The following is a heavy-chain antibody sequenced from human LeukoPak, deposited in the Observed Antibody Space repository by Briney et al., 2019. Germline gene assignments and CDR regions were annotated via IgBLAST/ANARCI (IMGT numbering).Heavy chain of an antibody. D-gene: IGHD3-10*01. J-gene: IGHJ3*01. CDR2: IYRGGST. Sequence: TGGSLRLSCAASGFTVSSNYMNWVRQAPGKGLEWVSGIYRGGSTYYADSVKGRFTISRDNSKNTLYLHMNSLRAEDTAVYYCARGSYGSGNYYIGDAFEFWGQGTRVTVSS. CDR1: GFTVSSNY. CDR3: ARGSYGSGNYYIGDAFEF. V-gene: IGHV3-53*01.